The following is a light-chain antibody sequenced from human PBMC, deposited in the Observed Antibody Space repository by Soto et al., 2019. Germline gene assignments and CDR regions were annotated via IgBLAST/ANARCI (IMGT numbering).Light chain of an antibody. Sequence: EIVMTQSPATLSLSPGETATLSCRASQSVHSNLAWFQQHPGQAPRLLIYGASSRATGIPVRFSASGTGTDFTLTISDVQPEDFAVYYCHQRQSWPRTFGQGTKVDIK. CDR3: HQRQSWPRT. CDR1: QSVHSN. J-gene: IGKJ1*01. V-gene: IGKV3-15*01. CDR2: GAS.